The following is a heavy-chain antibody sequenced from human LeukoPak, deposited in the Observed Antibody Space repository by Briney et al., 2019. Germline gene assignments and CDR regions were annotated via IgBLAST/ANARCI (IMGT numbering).Heavy chain of an antibody. Sequence: GGSLRLSCAASDFTFTNNFMSWVRQVPGKGLEWGANINQDGSKTTYADSVRGRFTILRDNAKDLVYMQMNSLRAEDSATYYCVREGFYFFDFWGQGTLVTVSS. V-gene: IGHV3-7*01. CDR1: DFTFTNNF. CDR3: VREGFYFFDF. CDR2: INQDGSKT. J-gene: IGHJ4*01.